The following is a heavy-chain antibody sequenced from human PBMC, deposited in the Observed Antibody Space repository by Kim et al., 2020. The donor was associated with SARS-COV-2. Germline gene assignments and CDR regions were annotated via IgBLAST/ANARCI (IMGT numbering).Heavy chain of an antibody. Sequence: SVKGRFTISRDNSKNTLYLQMNSLRAEDTAVYYCARDVPYDSSGNNWFDPWGQGTLVTVSS. CDR3: ARDVPYDSSGNNWFDP. V-gene: IGHV3-30*01. D-gene: IGHD3-22*01. J-gene: IGHJ5*02.